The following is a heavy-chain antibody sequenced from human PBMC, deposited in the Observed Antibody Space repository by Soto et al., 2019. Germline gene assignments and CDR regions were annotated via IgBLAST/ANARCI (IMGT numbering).Heavy chain of an antibody. CDR2: ISGSGVNT. Sequence: PGGSLRLSCAASGFIFSNYAMSWVRQAPGKGPEWVSSISGSGVNTFYADSVKGRFTISRVNSKNTLYLQMNSLRTEDTAVYYCARTQGSGSYPLYYGMDAWGQGTTVTVSS. CDR3: ARTQGSGSYPLYYGMDA. CDR1: GFIFSNYA. D-gene: IGHD1-26*01. J-gene: IGHJ6*02. V-gene: IGHV3-23*01.